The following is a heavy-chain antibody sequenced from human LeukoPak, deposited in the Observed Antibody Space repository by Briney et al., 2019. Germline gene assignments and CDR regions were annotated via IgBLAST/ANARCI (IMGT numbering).Heavy chain of an antibody. D-gene: IGHD3-22*01. CDR2: ISSSGSTI. V-gene: IGHV3-48*03. CDR3: ARDWRDSSGKFPNDAFDI. CDR1: GFTFSSYE. Sequence: GGSLRLSCAASGFTFSSYEMNWVRQAPGKGLEWVSYISSSGSTIYYADSVKGRFTISRDNAKNSLYLQMNSLRAEDTAVYYCARDWRDSSGKFPNDAFDIWGQGTIVTVSS. J-gene: IGHJ3*02.